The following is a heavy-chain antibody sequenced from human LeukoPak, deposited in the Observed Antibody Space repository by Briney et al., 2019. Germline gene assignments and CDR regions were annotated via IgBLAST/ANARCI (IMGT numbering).Heavy chain of an antibody. Sequence: SETLSLTCTVSGGSISSYYWSWIRQPPGKGLEWIGYIYYSGSTNYNPSLKSRVTISVDTSKNQFPLRLSSVTAADTAVYYCARHRDYGSGWYGFDYWGQGTLVTVSS. V-gene: IGHV4-59*08. CDR3: ARHRDYGSGWYGFDY. D-gene: IGHD6-19*01. J-gene: IGHJ4*02. CDR2: IYYSGST. CDR1: GGSISSYY.